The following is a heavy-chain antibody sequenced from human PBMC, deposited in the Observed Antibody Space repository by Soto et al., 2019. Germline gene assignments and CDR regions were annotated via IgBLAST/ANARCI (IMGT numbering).Heavy chain of an antibody. CDR3: AKDRIAVAGYMYYFDY. CDR2: ISYDGSNK. CDR1: GFTFSSYG. V-gene: IGHV3-30*18. J-gene: IGHJ4*02. Sequence: QVQLVESGGGVVQPGRSLRLSCAASGFTFSSYGMHWVRQAPGKGLEWVAVISYDGSNKYYADSVKGRFTISRDNSKNTLYLQMNSLRAEDTAVYYCAKDRIAVAGYMYYFDYWGQGTLVTVSS. D-gene: IGHD6-19*01.